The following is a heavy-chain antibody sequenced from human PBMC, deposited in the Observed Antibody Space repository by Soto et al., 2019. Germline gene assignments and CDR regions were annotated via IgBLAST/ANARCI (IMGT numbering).Heavy chain of an antibody. CDR3: ARAPEGSGGSCGSGWFDP. D-gene: IGHD2-15*01. J-gene: IGHJ5*02. CDR2: ISYDGSNK. Sequence: QVQLVESGGGVVQPGRSLRLSCAASGFTFSSYAMHWVRQAPGKGLEWVAVISYDGSNKYYIDSVKGRFTISRDNSENTLYLQMNSLRPEDTAVYYGARAPEGSGGSCGSGWFDPWGQGTLVTVSS. CDR1: GFTFSSYA. V-gene: IGHV3-30-3*01.